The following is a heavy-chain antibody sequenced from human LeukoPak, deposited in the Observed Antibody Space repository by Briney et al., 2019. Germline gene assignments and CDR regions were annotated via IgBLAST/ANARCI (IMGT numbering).Heavy chain of an antibody. D-gene: IGHD6-13*01. V-gene: IGHV1-69*13. J-gene: IGHJ4*02. Sequence: SVKVSCKASGGTFISYAISWVRQAPGEVLEWRGGIIPIFGTANYAQKFQGRVTITADESTSTAYMELSSLRSEDTAVYYCARALAAAGTAGSLDYWGQGTLVTVSS. CDR2: IIPIFGTA. CDR1: GGTFISYA. CDR3: ARALAAAGTAGSLDY.